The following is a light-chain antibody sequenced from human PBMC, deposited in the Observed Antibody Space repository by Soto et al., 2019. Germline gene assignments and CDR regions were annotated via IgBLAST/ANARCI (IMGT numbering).Light chain of an antibody. CDR3: CSYAGRTTWV. Sequence: QSVLTQPASVSGSPGQSITISCTGTSSDVGTYNFVSWYQQHPGKVPKLMIYEDIKRPSGVSNRFSGSKSGNTASLTISGLQTEDEADYYCCSYAGRTTWVFGGGTKLTVL. J-gene: IGLJ3*02. CDR2: EDI. V-gene: IGLV2-23*01. CDR1: SSDVGTYNF.